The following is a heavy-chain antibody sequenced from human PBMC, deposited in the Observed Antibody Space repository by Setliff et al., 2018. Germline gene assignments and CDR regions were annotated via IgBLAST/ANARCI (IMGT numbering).Heavy chain of an antibody. D-gene: IGHD6-13*01. CDR1: GYTFTGYY. Sequence: GASVKVSCKASGYTFTGYYMYWVRQAPGQGLEWMGRINPSSGATIYAQKFQGRVTMTSDSSTSTAYMELRSLRSDDTAVYFCARDQGHGITAAGPDFWGQGTLVTVSS. V-gene: IGHV1-2*06. CDR3: ARDQGHGITAAGPDF. J-gene: IGHJ4*02. CDR2: INPSSGAT.